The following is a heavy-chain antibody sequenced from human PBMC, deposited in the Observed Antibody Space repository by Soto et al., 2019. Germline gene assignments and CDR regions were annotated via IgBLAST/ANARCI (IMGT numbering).Heavy chain of an antibody. Sequence: QVQLVQSGAEVKKPGASVKVSCKASGFTFSTYGISWVRQAPGQGLEWMGWISAYSVNTKYAQKFQGRGTVTTDTSTSTAYMELRSLRSDDTAVYYCARGRGQLWTTFDYWGQGTLVTVSS. CDR2: ISAYSVNT. CDR1: GFTFSTYG. V-gene: IGHV1-18*01. CDR3: ARGRGQLWTTFDY. J-gene: IGHJ4*02. D-gene: IGHD5-18*01.